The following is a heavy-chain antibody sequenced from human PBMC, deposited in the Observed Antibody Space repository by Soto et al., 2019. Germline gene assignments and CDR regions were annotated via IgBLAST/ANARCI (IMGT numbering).Heavy chain of an antibody. V-gene: IGHV2-5*02. D-gene: IGHD5-18*01. J-gene: IGHJ4*02. Sequence: QITLKESGPTLVKPTQTLTLTCPFSGFSLTTSGVGVGWIRQPPGKALAWLALLYWDDDESYSPSLKSRHTNTKDTYKNQGELTLTNMDPVDTTTYYRAHRPRGYSYHFEYWGKGTLVTDAS. CDR2: LYWDDDE. CDR1: GFSLTTSGVG. CDR3: AHRPRGYSYHFEY.